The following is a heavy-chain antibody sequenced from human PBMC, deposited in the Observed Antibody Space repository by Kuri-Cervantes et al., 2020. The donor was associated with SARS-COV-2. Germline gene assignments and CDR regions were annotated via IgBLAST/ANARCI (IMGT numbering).Heavy chain of an antibody. V-gene: IGHV3-48*04. D-gene: IGHD6-6*01. CDR2: ISSSGSTI. CDR1: GFTFSSYW. J-gene: IGHJ3*02. Sequence: GGSLRLSCAASGFTFSSYWMSWVRQAPGKGLEWVSYISSSGSTIYYADSVKGRFTISRDNAKNSLYLQMNSLRAEDTAVYYCAIRDSSSPHDAFDIWGQGTMVTVSS. CDR3: AIRDSSSPHDAFDI.